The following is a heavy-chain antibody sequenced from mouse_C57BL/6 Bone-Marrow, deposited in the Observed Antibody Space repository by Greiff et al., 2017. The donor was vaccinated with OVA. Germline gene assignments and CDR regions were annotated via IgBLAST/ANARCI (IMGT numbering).Heavy chain of an antibody. D-gene: IGHD2-3*01. CDR1: EYEFPSHD. J-gene: IGHJ1*03. CDR2: INSDGGST. CDR3: ARRGYYAYWYFDV. V-gene: IGHV5-2*01. Sequence: EVKLMESGGGLVQPGESLKLSCESNEYEFPSHDMSWVRKTPEKRLELVAAINSDGGSTYYPDTMERRFIISRDNTKKTLYLQMSSLRSEDTALYYCARRGYYAYWYFDVWGTGTTVTVSS.